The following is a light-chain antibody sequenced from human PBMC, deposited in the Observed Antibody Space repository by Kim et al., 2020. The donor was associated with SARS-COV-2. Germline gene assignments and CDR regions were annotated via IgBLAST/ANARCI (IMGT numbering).Light chain of an antibody. J-gene: IGLJ2*01. V-gene: IGLV3-1*01. CDR1: QLGDKY. CDR3: QSCDSRTVLF. CDR2: PDI. Sequence: SYELTQPPSVSVSPGQTASITCSGDQLGDKYACWYQQKPGQSPVLFIYPDIKRPSGLPERFSGSHSGNTATLTISGTQAMVEADYYCQSCDSRTVLFVGG.